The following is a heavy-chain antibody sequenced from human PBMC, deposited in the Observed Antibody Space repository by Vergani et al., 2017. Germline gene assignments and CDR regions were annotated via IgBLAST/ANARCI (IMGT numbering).Heavy chain of an antibody. CDR2: VVPEDGET. CDR1: GYTFTDHY. D-gene: IGHD4-17*01. V-gene: IGHV1-69-2*01. J-gene: IGHJ6*02. CDR3: ATPQTVTTGGMEV. Sequence: EVQLVQSGAEVKKPGATMKIPCKVSGYTFTDHYMNWVKQAPGKGLEWMGLVVPEDGETIYAEKSKGRVTIAADTSTDTAHLELSSLRSEDTAAYYCATPQTVTTGGMEVWGQGTTVIVSS.